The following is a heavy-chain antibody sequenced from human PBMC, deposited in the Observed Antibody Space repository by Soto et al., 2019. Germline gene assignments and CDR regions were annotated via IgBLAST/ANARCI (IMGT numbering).Heavy chain of an antibody. CDR1: GFTFSSCA. V-gene: IGHV3-48*02. J-gene: IGHJ6*02. D-gene: IGHD3-3*01. CDR2: ISSSSSTI. CDR3: ARDYQMGYDFWSGFGALGYYYGMDV. Sequence: PGESLRLSCAASGFTFSSCAMGWVRQAPGKGLEWVSYISSSSSTIYYADSVKGRFTISRDNAKNSLYLQMNSLRDEDTAVYYCARDYQMGYDFWSGFGALGYYYGMDVWGQGTTVTVSS.